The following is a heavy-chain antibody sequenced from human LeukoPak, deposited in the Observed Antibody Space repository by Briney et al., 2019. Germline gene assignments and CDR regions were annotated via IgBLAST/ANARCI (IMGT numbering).Heavy chain of an antibody. Sequence: SETLSPTCTVSGGSISSYYWSWIRQPPGKGLEWIGYIYYSGSTNYNPSLKSRVTISVDTSKNQFSLKLSSVTAADTAVYYCAXXXXXXXXXXXXXXXXXPPTTNWFDPWGQGTLVTVSS. J-gene: IGHJ5*02. V-gene: IGHV4-59*01. CDR3: AXXXXXXXXXXXXXXXXXPPTTNWFDP. D-gene: IGHD4-17*01. CDR1: GGSISSYY. CDR2: IYYSGST.